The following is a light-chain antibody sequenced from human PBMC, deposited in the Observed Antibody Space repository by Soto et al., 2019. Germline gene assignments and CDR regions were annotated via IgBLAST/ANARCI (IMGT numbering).Light chain of an antibody. Sequence: QSALTQPASVSGSPGQSITISCTGTSSDVGGYNYVSWYQQHPGKAPKLMIYEVSNRPSGVSNRFSGSKSGNMASLTISGLQAEDEADYYCSSYTSSSTRVFGGGTPLTVL. CDR1: SSDVGGYNY. CDR2: EVS. J-gene: IGLJ7*01. CDR3: SSYTSSSTRV. V-gene: IGLV2-14*01.